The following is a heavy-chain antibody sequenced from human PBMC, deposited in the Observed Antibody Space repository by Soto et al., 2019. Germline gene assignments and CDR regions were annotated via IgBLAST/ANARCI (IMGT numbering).Heavy chain of an antibody. CDR1: GFTFSSYG. CDR3: ARDRGYDAHDYYYNAMDV. CDR2: IWYDGSNK. D-gene: IGHD2-15*01. V-gene: IGHV3-33*01. J-gene: IGHJ6*02. Sequence: PGGSLRLSCAASGFTFSSYGMHWVRQAPGKGLEWVAVIWYDGSNKYYADSVKGRFTISRDNAKNSLYLQMNSLRAGDTAVYYCARDRGYDAHDYYYNAMDVWGQGTMVTVSS.